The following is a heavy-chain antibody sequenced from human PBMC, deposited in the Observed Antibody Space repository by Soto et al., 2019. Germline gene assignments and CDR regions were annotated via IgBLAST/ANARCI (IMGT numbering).Heavy chain of an antibody. V-gene: IGHV5-10-1*01. CDR2: IDPSDSYT. D-gene: IGHD1-26*01. CDR1: GYSFTSYW. CDR3: GRDFGSGHADV. J-gene: IGHJ6*01. Sequence: GESLKISCKGSGYSFTSYWIGWVRQMPGRGLEWVGRIDPSDSYTTYNPSLKGHVILSVDKSVNTAYVQWSSLRASDTATYFCGRDFGSGHADVWGQGTRVTVSS.